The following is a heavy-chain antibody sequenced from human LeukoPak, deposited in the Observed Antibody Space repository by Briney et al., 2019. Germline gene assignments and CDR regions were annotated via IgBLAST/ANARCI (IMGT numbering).Heavy chain of an antibody. D-gene: IGHD5-12*01. Sequence: GGSLRLSCTASGFIFTSYGMHWVRRAPGKGLEWVAGISYDGSNKYYADSVKGRFTISRDNSKNTLYLQMNSLRAEDTAVYYCASYSGYDDDAFDIWGQGTMVTVSS. CDR2: ISYDGSNK. CDR1: GFIFTSYG. CDR3: ASYSGYDDDAFDI. V-gene: IGHV3-30*03. J-gene: IGHJ3*02.